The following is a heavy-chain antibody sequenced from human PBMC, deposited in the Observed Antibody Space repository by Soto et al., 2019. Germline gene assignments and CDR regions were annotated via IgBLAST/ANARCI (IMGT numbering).Heavy chain of an antibody. V-gene: IGHV4-4*07. Sequence: AAVTLSVTWSVSGGSMSSYYWTWIREPAGKGLEWIGRVYSSGGTHYNSSLKSRVTISLDTSKNQFSLRLSSVTAADTAVYFCARVQRPSDWSDPWYPGTFPSVSS. D-gene: IGHD2-2*01. CDR3: ARVQRPSDWSDP. J-gene: IGHJ5*02. CDR2: VYSSGGT. CDR1: GGSMSSYY.